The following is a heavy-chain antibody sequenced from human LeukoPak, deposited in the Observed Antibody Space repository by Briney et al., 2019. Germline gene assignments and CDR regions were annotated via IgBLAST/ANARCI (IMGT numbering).Heavy chain of an antibody. J-gene: IGHJ4*02. CDR1: GGSVSSYY. D-gene: IGHD3-10*01. CDR3: ARGGPDSGSYYGVDY. CDR2: IYNSGST. V-gene: IGHV4-59*02. Sequence: SETLSLTCIVSGGSVSSYYWTWIQQPPGKGLEWIGYIYNSGSTNYNPSLKSRVTISVDTSKNQFSLKLSSVTAADTAVYYCARGGPDSGSYYGVDYWGQGTLVTVSS.